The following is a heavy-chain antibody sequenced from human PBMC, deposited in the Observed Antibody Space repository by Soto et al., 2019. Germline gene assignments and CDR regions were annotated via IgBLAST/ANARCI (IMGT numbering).Heavy chain of an antibody. CDR2: INHSGST. J-gene: IGHJ6*02. Sequence: SETLPLTCAVYGGSFSGYYWSWIRQPPGKGLEWIGEINHSGSTNYNPSLKSRVTISVDTSKNQFSLKLSSVTGADTAVYYCARVTRDYYDSSGYYRRYYYYGMDVWGQGTTVTVSS. CDR1: GGSFSGYY. CDR3: ARVTRDYYDSSGYYRRYYYYGMDV. V-gene: IGHV4-34*01. D-gene: IGHD3-22*01.